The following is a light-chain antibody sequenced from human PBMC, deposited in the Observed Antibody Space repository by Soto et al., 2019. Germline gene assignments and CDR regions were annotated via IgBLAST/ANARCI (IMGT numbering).Light chain of an antibody. V-gene: IGKV3-20*01. J-gene: IGKJ1*01. CDR2: GAS. CDR1: QSVSSSF. Sequence: EIVLTQSPGTLSLSPGERATLSCRASQSVSSSFLAWYQQKPGQAPRLLIYGASIRATGIPDRFSGSGSGEDFTLTISRVEAEDFAVYYCQQYGSSPWTFGQGTKVEIK. CDR3: QQYGSSPWT.